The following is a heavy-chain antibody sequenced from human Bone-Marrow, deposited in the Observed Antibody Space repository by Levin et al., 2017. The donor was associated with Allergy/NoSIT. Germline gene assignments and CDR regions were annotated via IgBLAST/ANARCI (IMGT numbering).Heavy chain of an antibody. CDR2: IYWNDDK. CDR3: AHRGRDIPVAGTVFDY. J-gene: IGHJ4*02. V-gene: IGHV2-5*01. CDR1: GFSLSTSGAG. Sequence: SGPTLVKPTQSLTLTCTFSGFSLSTSGAGVGWIRQPPGKALEWLALIYWNDDKPYSPSLKSRRTIAKDTSKNQVVLTMSNMDPVDTGTYYCAHRGRDIPVAGTVFDYWGQGILVTVSS. D-gene: IGHD6-19*01.